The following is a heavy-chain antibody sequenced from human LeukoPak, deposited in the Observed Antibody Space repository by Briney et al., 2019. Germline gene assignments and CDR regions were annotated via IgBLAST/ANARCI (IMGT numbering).Heavy chain of an antibody. CDR3: AKTSTTFYYDSSGYQEASDYFDY. J-gene: IGHJ4*02. Sequence: GGSLRLSCAASGFTFSSYAMSWVRQAPGKGLEWVSAISGSGGSTYYADSVKGRFTISRDNSKNTLYLQMNSLRAEDTAVYYCAKTSTTFYYDSSGYQEASDYFDYWGQGTLVTVSS. D-gene: IGHD3-22*01. CDR1: GFTFSSYA. V-gene: IGHV3-23*01. CDR2: ISGSGGST.